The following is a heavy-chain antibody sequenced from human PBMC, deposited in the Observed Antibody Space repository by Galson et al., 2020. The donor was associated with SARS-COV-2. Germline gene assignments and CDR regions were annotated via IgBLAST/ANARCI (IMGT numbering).Heavy chain of an antibody. J-gene: IGHJ4*02. CDR2: IYYSGST. D-gene: IGHD3-22*01. Sequence: SETLSLTCTVSGGSMNSGSYYWNWIRQPAGKGLEWIGYIYYSGSTNYSPSLKSRVTMSVDTSENQFSLNLSFVTAADTAVYYCARTQYDSRGYDYWGQGTLVTVSS. CDR1: GGSMNSGSYY. V-gene: IGHV4-61*10. CDR3: ARTQYDSRGYDY.